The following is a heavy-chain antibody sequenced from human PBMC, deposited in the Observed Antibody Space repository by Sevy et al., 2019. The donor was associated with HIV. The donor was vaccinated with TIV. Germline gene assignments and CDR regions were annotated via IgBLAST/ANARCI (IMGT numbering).Heavy chain of an antibody. CDR2: ISSSNSYI. V-gene: IGHV3-21*01. CDR1: GFTFSSYY. CDR3: ARDRVTAIEYFQH. D-gene: IGHD2-21*02. J-gene: IGHJ1*01. Sequence: GGSLRLSCAASGFTFSSYYMNWVRQAPGKGLEWVSCISSSNSYIYYADSVKGRFTISRDNAKNSLYLQMKSLRAEDTAVYYCARDRVTAIEYFQHWGQGTLVTVSS.